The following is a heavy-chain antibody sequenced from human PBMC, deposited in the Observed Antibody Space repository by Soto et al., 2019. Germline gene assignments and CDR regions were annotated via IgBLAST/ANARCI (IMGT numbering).Heavy chain of an antibody. CDR2: IKQDGSEK. CDR3: ARDSLYYDFWSGPTDFDY. D-gene: IGHD3-3*01. J-gene: IGHJ4*02. CDR1: GFTFSSYW. V-gene: IGHV3-7*01. Sequence: PGGSLRLSCAASGFTFSSYWMIWVRQAPGKGLEWVANIKQDGSEKYYVDSVKGRFTISRDNAKNSLYLQMNSLRAEDTAVYYCARDSLYYDFWSGPTDFDYWGQGTLVTVSS.